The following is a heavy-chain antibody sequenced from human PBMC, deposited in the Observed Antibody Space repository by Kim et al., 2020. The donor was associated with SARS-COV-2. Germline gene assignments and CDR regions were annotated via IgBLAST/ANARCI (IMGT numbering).Heavy chain of an antibody. V-gene: IGHV4-31*03. D-gene: IGHD6-13*01. CDR3: ARMGGRSWSDTVFDP. Sequence: SETLSLTCTVSGGSTNDAYHYWSWIRQPPGRGPQWIGYIYYSGNSYYNPALESRVAISLDRSKIKFSLRLSSVTAADTAVYYCARMGGRSWSDTVFDPWG. CDR2: IYYSGNS. J-gene: IGHJ5*02. CDR1: GGSTNDAYHY.